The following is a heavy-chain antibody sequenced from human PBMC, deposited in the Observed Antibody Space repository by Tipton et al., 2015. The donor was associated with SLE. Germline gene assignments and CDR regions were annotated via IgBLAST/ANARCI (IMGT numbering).Heavy chain of an antibody. V-gene: IGHV4-34*01. Sequence: TLSLTCAVYGGSFSGYYWSWIRQPPGKGLEWIGEINHSGSTNYNPSLKSRVTISVDTSKNQFSLKLSSVTAADTAAYYCARVRPPLSIFGVVKGTDYYHMDVWGKGTTVTVSS. D-gene: IGHD3-3*01. CDR3: ARVRPPLSIFGVVKGTDYYHMDV. J-gene: IGHJ6*03. CDR2: INHSGST. CDR1: GGSFSGYY.